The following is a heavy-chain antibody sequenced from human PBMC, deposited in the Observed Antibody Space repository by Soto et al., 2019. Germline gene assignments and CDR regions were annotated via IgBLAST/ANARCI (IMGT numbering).Heavy chain of an antibody. Sequence: ASVKVSCKASGYTFTGYYMHWVRQAPGQGLEWMGWINPNSGGTNYAQKFQGWVTMTRDTSISTAYMELSRLRSDDTAVYYCARGGSYRLIYNYYYYGMDVWGQGTTVTSP. D-gene: IGHD1-26*01. CDR1: GYTFTGYY. V-gene: IGHV1-2*04. CDR2: INPNSGGT. J-gene: IGHJ6*02. CDR3: ARGGSYRLIYNYYYYGMDV.